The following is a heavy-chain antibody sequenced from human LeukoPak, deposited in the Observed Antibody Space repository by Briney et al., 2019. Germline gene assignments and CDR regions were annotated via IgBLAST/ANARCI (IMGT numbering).Heavy chain of an antibody. CDR1: GGSISSYY. Sequence: SETLSLTCTVSGGSISSYYWSWIRQPPGKGLERIGYIYYSGSTNYNPSLKSRVTISVDTSKNQFSLKLSSVTAADTAVYYCARGSPPFDYWGQGTLVTVSS. V-gene: IGHV4-59*01. CDR2: IYYSGST. J-gene: IGHJ4*02. CDR3: ARGSPPFDY.